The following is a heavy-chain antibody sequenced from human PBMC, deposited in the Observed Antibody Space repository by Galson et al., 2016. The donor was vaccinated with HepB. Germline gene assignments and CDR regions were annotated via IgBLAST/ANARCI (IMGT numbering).Heavy chain of an antibody. CDR3: ARDSSSGYVIDAFDI. D-gene: IGHD5-12*01. J-gene: IGHJ3*02. CDR1: GGSFSASY. CDR2: ISDSGVRT. V-gene: IGHV3-11*04. Sequence: LSLTCAVYGGSFSASYCSWIRQAPGKGLEWVSAISDSGVRTYYADSVTVSWNSLYLQMNSLRAEDTAVYYCARDSSSGYVIDAFDIWGQGTMVTVSS.